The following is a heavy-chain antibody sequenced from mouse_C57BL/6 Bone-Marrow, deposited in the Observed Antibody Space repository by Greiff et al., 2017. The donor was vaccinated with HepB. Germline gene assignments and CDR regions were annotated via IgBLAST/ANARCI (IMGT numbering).Heavy chain of an antibody. J-gene: IGHJ2*01. V-gene: IGHV1-39*01. CDR3: ARSYCGSSYAFDD. D-gene: IGHD1-1*01. CDR1: GYSFTDYY. Sequence: VQLQQSGPELVKPGASVKISCKASGYSFTDYYMNWVQQITGKSLEWIGLINPNYCTTNYNQKFKGKATLTVDQYSSTAYMQLNSLTSEESAVYYCARSYCGSSYAFDDWGQGTTLTVSS. CDR2: INPNYCTT.